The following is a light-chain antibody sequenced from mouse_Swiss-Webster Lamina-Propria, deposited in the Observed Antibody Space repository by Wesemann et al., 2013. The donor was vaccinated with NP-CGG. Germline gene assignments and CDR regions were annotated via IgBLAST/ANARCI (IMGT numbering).Light chain of an antibody. J-gene: IGKJ1*01. V-gene: IGKV6-23*01. Sequence: DIVLTQSPASLAVSLGQRATISCRASQSVSTSSYSYMHWYQQKPGQSPKLLIYWASTRHTGVPDRFTGSGSGTDFTLTISNVQSEDLADYFCQQYSSYPTFGGGTEAGNQT. CDR2: WAS. CDR3: QQYSSYPT. CDR1: QSVSTSS.